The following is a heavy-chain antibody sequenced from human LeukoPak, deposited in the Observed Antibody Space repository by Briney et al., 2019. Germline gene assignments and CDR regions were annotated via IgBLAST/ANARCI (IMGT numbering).Heavy chain of an antibody. Sequence: ASVKVSCKASGYTFTSYFMHWVRQAPGQGLEWLGMINSSGSTTTNAQKFQGRVTMTRDTSTSTVYMELSSLRSEDTAVYYCASETSDSWGQGTLVTVVS. CDR3: ASETSDS. CDR1: GYTFTSYF. V-gene: IGHV1-46*01. CDR2: INSSGSTT. D-gene: IGHD1-1*01. J-gene: IGHJ5*01.